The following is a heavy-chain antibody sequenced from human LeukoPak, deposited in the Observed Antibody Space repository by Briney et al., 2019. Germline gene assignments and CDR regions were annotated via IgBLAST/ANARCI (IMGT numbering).Heavy chain of an antibody. CDR3: ARPFRYSYGYNY. V-gene: IGHV4-39*01. CDR1: GGSISSTRYY. J-gene: IGHJ4*02. D-gene: IGHD5-18*01. CDR2: IYYSGST. Sequence: SETLSLTCTVSGGSISSTRYYWGWIRQPPGKGLEWIGSIYYSGSTYYNPSLKSRVTISVDTSKNQFSLKLSSVTAADTAVYYCARPFRYSYGYNYWGQGILVTVSS.